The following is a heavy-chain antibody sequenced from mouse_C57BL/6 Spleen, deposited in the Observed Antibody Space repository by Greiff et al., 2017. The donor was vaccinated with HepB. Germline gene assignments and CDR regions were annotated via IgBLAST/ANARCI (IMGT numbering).Heavy chain of an antibody. J-gene: IGHJ3*01. D-gene: IGHD3-2*02. CDR1: GFNIKDDY. V-gene: IGHV14-4*01. CDR2: IDPENGDT. CDR3: TRGSSGFVFAY. Sequence: VQLQQSGAELVRPGASVKLSCTASGFNIKDDYMHWVKQRPEQGLEWIGWIDPENGDTEYASKFQGKATITADTSSNTAYLQLSSLTSEDTAVYYCTRGSSGFVFAYWGQGTLVTVSA.